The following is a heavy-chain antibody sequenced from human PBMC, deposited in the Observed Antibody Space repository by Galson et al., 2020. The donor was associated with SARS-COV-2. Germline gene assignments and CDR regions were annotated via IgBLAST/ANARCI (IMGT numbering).Heavy chain of an antibody. CDR3: AREANSGSYSRNAMDV. V-gene: IGHV3-21*01. Sequence: GGSLRLSCAASGFTFSTYTMNWVRQAPGKGLEWVSLISSSSSYIYYADSVKGRFTISRDNAENSLYLQMNSLRAEDTAVYYCAREANSGSYSRNAMDVWGQGTTVTVSS. CDR2: ISSSSSYI. J-gene: IGHJ6*02. D-gene: IGHD1-26*01. CDR1: GFTFSTYT.